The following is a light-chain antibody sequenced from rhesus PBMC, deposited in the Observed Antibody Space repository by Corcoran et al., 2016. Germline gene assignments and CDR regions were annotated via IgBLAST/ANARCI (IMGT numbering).Light chain of an antibody. CDR1: QGITNE. Sequence: DIQMTQSPSSLSAFVGDRVTITGRASQGITNELAWYQQKPGEPPKLLIYEASSLKSGVPSRFSGHGSRTDFTLPITSLPSQDFATYFCPQDYSTPPSFDHGTKVEV. V-gene: IGKV1S17*01. CDR3: PQDYSTPPS. CDR2: EAS. J-gene: IGKJ2*01.